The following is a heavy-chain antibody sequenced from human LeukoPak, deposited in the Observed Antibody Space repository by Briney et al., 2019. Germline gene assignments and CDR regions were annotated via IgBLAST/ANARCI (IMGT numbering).Heavy chain of an antibody. J-gene: IGHJ5*02. Sequence: GGSLRLSCAASGFTFSNYDMHWVRQAAGKGLEWVSGIGTAADTYYAGSVKGRFTISRQNAGNSLYLQMNSLRADDTAVYYCTRGAFAFDPWGQGALVTVSS. V-gene: IGHV3-13*01. CDR1: GFTFSNYD. CDR3: TRGAFAFDP. CDR2: IGTAADT.